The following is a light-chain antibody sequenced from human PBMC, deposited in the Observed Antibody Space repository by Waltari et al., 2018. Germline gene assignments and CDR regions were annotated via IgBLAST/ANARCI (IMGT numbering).Light chain of an antibody. V-gene: IGKV1-8*01. CDR1: QGISSY. Sequence: AIRMTQSPSSFSASTGDRVTITCRASQGISSYLAWYQQKPGKAPKLLIYAASTLQSGVPSRFSGSGSGTDFTLTISCLQSEDFATYYCQQYRRPPWTFGQGTKV. J-gene: IGKJ1*01. CDR3: QQYRRPPWT. CDR2: AAS.